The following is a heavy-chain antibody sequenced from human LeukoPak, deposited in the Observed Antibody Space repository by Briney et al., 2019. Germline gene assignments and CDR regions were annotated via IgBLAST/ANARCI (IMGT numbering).Heavy chain of an antibody. J-gene: IGHJ4*02. CDR2: IYYSGST. Sequence: TSETLSLTCTVSGGSISSGGYYWSWIRQHPGKGLEWIGYIYYSGSTYYNPSLKSRVTISVDTSKNQFSLKLSSVTAADTAVYFCARAPYGLGNPLFDYWGQGTLVTVSS. V-gene: IGHV4-31*03. CDR1: GGSISSGGYY. D-gene: IGHD3-10*01. CDR3: ARAPYGLGNPLFDY.